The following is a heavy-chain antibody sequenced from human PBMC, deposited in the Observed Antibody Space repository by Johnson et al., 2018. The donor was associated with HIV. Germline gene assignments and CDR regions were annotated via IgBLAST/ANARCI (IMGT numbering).Heavy chain of an antibody. CDR1: GFTFSSYA. CDR2: ISYDGTYN. Sequence: QEQLVLSGGGVVQPGKSLRLSCAASGFTFSSYAMHWVRQAPGKGLEWVAIISYDGTYNYYADSVKGRFTISRDNSKNTLYLQMNSLRVDDTAVYHCARPSVMTTLTTTPWSFDIWGQGTMVTVSS. D-gene: IGHD4-17*01. CDR3: ARPSVMTTLTTTPWSFDI. J-gene: IGHJ3*02. V-gene: IGHV3-30*04.